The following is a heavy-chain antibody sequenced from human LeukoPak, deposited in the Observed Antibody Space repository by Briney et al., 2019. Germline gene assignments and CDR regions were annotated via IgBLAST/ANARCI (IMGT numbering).Heavy chain of an antibody. V-gene: IGHV4-31*03. CDR2: IYYSGST. Sequence: PPQTLSLTCTVSGGSISSGGYYWSWIRQHPGKGLEWIGYIYYSGSTYYNPSLKSRVTISVDTSKNQFSLKLSSVTAADTAVYYCARVLTGYYGDAFDIWGQGTMVTVSS. J-gene: IGHJ3*02. CDR3: ARVLTGYYGDAFDI. CDR1: GGSISSGGYY. D-gene: IGHD3-9*01.